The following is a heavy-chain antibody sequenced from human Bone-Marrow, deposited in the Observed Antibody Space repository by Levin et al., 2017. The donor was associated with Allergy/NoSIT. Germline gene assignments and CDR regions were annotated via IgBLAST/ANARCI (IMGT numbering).Heavy chain of an antibody. V-gene: IGHV3-7*04. D-gene: IGHD3-9*01. CDR3: ARSRETYNSALTGENVYDYGMDV. J-gene: IGHJ6*02. CDR1: EFILARYW. Sequence: GGSLRLSCTASEFILARYWMTWVRQAPGKGLEWVATIKRDGSGKYYVDSVKGRFIISRDNVENSLYLEMHSLRAEDTALYYCARSRETYNSALTGENVYDYGMDVWGQGTTVTVSS. CDR2: IKRDGSGK.